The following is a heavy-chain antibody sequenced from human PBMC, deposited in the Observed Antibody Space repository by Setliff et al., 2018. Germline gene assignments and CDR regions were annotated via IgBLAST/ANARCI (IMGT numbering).Heavy chain of an antibody. D-gene: IGHD2-2*01. CDR2: SRYAENYQ. V-gene: IGHV3-30-3*01. CDR3: AKADCSSITCPFDS. Sequence: GGSLRLSCAASGFTFSTYAMHWVRQAPGKGLEWVAVSRYAENYQYYADSVKGRFTISRDNPKNTLYLQMSSLRAEDTAVYYCAKADCSSITCPFDSWGQGTPVTVSS. J-gene: IGHJ4*02. CDR1: GFTFSTYA.